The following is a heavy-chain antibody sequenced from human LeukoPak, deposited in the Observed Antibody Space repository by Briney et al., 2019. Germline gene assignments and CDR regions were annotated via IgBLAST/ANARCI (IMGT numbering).Heavy chain of an antibody. CDR2: INPSGGST. CDR1: GYTFTSYY. D-gene: IGHD2-2*01. Sequence: ASVKVPCKASGYTFTSYYMHWVRQAPGQGLEWMGIINPSGGSTSYAQKFQGRVTMTRDTSTSTVYMELSSLRSEDTAAYYCARDIVVVPAAMYSLYYYYYYMDVWGKGTTVTVSS. V-gene: IGHV1-46*01. J-gene: IGHJ6*03. CDR3: ARDIVVVPAAMYSLYYYYYYMDV.